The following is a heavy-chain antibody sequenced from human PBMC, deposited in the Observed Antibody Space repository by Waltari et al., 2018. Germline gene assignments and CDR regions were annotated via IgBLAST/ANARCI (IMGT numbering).Heavy chain of an antibody. CDR1: GGSFSGYY. D-gene: IGHD3-22*01. V-gene: IGHV4-34*01. CDR3: ARGSDHWWLLNYFDY. Sequence: QVQLQQWGAGLLKPSETLSLTCAVYGGSFSGYYWSWIRQPPGKGLEWIGEINHSGSTNYNPSLKSRVTISVDTSKNQFSLKLSSVTAADTAVYYCARGSDHWWLLNYFDYWGQGTLVTVSS. CDR2: INHSGST. J-gene: IGHJ4*02.